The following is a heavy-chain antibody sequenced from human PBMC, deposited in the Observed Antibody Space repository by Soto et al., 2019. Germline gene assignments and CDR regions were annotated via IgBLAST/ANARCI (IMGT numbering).Heavy chain of an antibody. J-gene: IGHJ4*01. CDR1: GFTFSSYS. V-gene: IGHV3-48*02. CDR3: ARVPAVGGRMDD. CDR2: ISSSSSTI. Sequence: PGGSLRVSCAASGFTFSSYSMNWVRQAPGKGLEWVSYISSSSSTIYYADSVKGRFTISSDNAKNSLYLKMIRLRDKDTAVYYCARVPAVGGRMDDWGHGTLVTVSS. D-gene: IGHD6-19*01.